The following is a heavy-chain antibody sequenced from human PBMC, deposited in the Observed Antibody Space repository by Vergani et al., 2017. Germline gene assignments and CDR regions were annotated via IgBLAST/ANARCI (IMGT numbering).Heavy chain of an antibody. CDR1: GGSITSSTYY. D-gene: IGHD3-16*01. V-gene: IGHV4-61*02. CDR2: SYTTGST. J-gene: IGHJ4*01. Sequence: QVQLQASGPGRVKPSQTLSLTCTMSGGSITSSTYYWSWTRQPAGKGLEYIGRSYTTGSTNYNPSLKSRVTISVDTSKNQFSLNLSSVTAADTAMYYCAGGYYGRGGNWGQGTLGTGSS. CDR3: AGGYYGRGGN.